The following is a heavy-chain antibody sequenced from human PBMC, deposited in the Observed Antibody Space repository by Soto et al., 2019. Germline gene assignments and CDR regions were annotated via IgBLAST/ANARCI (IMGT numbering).Heavy chain of an antibody. V-gene: IGHV1-18*01. D-gene: IGHD2-15*01. J-gene: IGHJ6*02. CDR2: ISAYNGNT. Sequence: QVQLVQSGAEVKKPGASAKVSCKASGYTFTSYGISWVRQAPGQGLEWMGWISAYNGNTNYAQKLQGRVTMTTDTSTSTAYMELRSLRSDDTAVYYCARDRYCSGGSCYSDYYGMDVWGQGTTVTVSS. CDR3: ARDRYCSGGSCYSDYYGMDV. CDR1: GYTFTSYG.